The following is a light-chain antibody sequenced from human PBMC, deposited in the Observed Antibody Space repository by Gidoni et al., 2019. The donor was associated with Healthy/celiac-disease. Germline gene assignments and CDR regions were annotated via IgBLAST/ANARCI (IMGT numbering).Light chain of an antibody. CDR2: AAS. CDR1: QGIRND. V-gene: IGKV1-17*01. Sequence: DIQMTQSPSSRSASVGDTVHIPCLASQGIRNDVGWYQQKPGKAPKRLIYAASSLQSGVPSRFRGSGSGTEFTLTISSLQPEDFATDYCLQHNSYPLTFGGGTKVEIK. CDR3: LQHNSYPLT. J-gene: IGKJ4*01.